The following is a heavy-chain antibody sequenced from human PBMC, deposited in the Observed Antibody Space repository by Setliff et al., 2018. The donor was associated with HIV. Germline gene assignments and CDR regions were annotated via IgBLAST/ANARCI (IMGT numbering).Heavy chain of an antibody. D-gene: IGHD3-22*01. CDR2: ISTYNGKT. CDR1: GYRFTSYG. Sequence: ASVKVSCKASGYRFTSYGISWVRQAPGQGLKWMGWISTYNGKTHYEQNVQGRVTLTTDPTTTTAYMELRSLRSDDTAVYYCARVSLEVDYDFRQGYYYYYMDVWGKGTTVTVTS. V-gene: IGHV1-18*01. J-gene: IGHJ6*03. CDR3: ARVSLEVDYDFRQGYYYYYMDV.